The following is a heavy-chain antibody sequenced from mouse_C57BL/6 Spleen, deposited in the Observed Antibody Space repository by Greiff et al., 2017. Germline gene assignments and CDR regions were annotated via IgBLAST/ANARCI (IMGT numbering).Heavy chain of an antibody. D-gene: IGHD2-2*01. J-gene: IGHJ2*01. CDR2: ISYDGSN. V-gene: IGHV3-6*01. CDR1: GYSITSGYY. CDR3: ARGTGCFDY. Sequence: ESGPGLVKPSQSLSLTCSVTGYSITSGYYWNWIRQFPGNKLEWMGYISYDGSNNYNPSLKNRISITRDTSKNQFFLKLNSVTTEDTATYYCARGTGCFDYWGQGTTLTVSS.